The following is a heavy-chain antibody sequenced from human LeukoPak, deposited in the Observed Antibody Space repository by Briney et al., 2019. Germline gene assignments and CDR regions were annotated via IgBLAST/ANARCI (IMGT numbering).Heavy chain of an antibody. CDR2: ISDRGGTT. CDR3: AREPGGGQWLPGY. CDR1: GFTFSSYA. J-gene: IGHJ4*02. D-gene: IGHD6-19*01. V-gene: IGHV3-23*01. Sequence: GGSLRLSCAASGFTFSSYAMNWVRQAPGKGLEWVSGISDRGGTTYYADSVEGRFTISRDNSKNTLYLQMNNLRAEDTAVYYCAREPGGGQWLPGYWGQGTLVTVSS.